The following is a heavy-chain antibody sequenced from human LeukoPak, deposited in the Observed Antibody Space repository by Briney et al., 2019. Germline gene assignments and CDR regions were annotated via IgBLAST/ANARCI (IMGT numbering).Heavy chain of an antibody. J-gene: IGHJ4*02. CDR3: ARGDDYKSTLFDY. D-gene: IGHD5-12*01. V-gene: IGHV4-59*01. CDR1: GASISRYF. Sequence: SETLSLTCTVSGASISRYFWNWIRQPPGKELEWIGYISSGGSTNYNPSLRSRVTISIDTSKNQFSLKLTSATAADTAVYYCARGDDYKSTLFDYWGQGTLVTVSS. CDR2: ISSGGST.